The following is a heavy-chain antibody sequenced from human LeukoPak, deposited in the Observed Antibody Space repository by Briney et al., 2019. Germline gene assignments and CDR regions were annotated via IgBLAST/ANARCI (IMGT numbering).Heavy chain of an antibody. J-gene: IGHJ3*02. CDR2: ISYDGSNK. Sequence: GGSLRLSCAASGFTFSSYAMHWVRQAPGKGLEWVAVISYDGSNKYYADSVKGRFTISRDNSKNALYLQMNSLRAEDTAVYYCARELRSAFDIWGQGTMVTVSS. V-gene: IGHV3-30*04. CDR3: ARELRSAFDI. D-gene: IGHD3-16*01. CDR1: GFTFSSYA.